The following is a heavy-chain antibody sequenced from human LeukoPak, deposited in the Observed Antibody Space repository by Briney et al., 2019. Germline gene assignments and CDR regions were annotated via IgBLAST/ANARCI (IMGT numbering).Heavy chain of an antibody. V-gene: IGHV1-46*01. Sequence: GASVKVSCKAPGYTFTSYYMHWVRQAPGQGLEWMGIINPSGGSTSYAQKFQGRVTMTRDTSTSTVYMELSSLRSEDTAVYYCARGGGYDILTGYHYSHYFDYWGQGTLVTVSS. CDR2: INPSGGST. CDR1: GYTFTSYY. D-gene: IGHD3-9*01. CDR3: ARGGGYDILTGYHYSHYFDY. J-gene: IGHJ4*02.